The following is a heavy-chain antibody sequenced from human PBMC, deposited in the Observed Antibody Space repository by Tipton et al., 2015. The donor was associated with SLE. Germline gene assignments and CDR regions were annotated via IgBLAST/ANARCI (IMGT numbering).Heavy chain of an antibody. CDR1: GDSISSHY. V-gene: IGHV4-59*11. J-gene: IGHJ5*02. CDR3: ARAGLRKGPGIPGWFDP. D-gene: IGHD3-3*01. CDR2: IYYTGNS. Sequence: TLSLTCTVSGDSISSHYWAWIRQSPGKGLEWIEYIYYTGNSNYKHSIKSRVSTSVDTSKNQFSLRVTSVTAADTAVYYCARAGLRKGPGIPGWFDPWGQGTLGSVSS.